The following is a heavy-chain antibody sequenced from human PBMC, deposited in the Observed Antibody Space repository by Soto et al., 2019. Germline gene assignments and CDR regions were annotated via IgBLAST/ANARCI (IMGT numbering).Heavy chain of an antibody. J-gene: IGHJ6*02. CDR3: ARDHEEYYDFWSGYYSPSYYYGMDV. V-gene: IGHV1-46*01. CDR1: GYTFTSYY. Sequence: GASVKASCKASGYTFTSYYMHCVRQAPGQGLEWMGIINPSGGSTSYAQKFQGRVTMTRDTSTSTVYMELSSLRSEDTAVYYCARDHEEYYDFWSGYYSPSYYYGMDVWGQGTTVTVSS. CDR2: INPSGGST. D-gene: IGHD3-3*01.